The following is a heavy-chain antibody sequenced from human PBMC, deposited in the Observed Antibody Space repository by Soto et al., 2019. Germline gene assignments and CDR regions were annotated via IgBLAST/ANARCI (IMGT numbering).Heavy chain of an antibody. CDR3: AFGNLSYYFDY. CDR2: IWYDGSDK. Sequence: GGSLRLSCVASGFAFSSFGMHWVRQAPGKGLEWVAIIWYDGSDKYYGDSVKGRFTISRDNSKNTLFLQMNSLRAEDTAVYHCAFGNLSYYFDYWGQGTPVTVSS. CDR1: GFAFSSFG. V-gene: IGHV3-33*01. D-gene: IGHD3-16*01. J-gene: IGHJ4*02.